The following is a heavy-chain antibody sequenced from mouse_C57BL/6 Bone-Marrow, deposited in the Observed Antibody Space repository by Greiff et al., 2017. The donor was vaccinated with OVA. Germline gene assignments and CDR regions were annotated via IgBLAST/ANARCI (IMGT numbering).Heavy chain of an antibody. CDR1: GYTFTSYW. D-gene: IGHD4-1*01. CDR2: IHPNSGST. V-gene: IGHV1-64*01. CDR3: ARALGLWYFDV. J-gene: IGHJ1*03. Sequence: QVQLQQPGAELVKPGASVKLSCKASGYTFTSYWMHWVKQRPGQGLEWIGMIHPNSGSTNYNEKFKSKATLTVDKSSSTAYMQLSSLTSEDSAVYYCARALGLWYFDVWGTGTTVTVSS.